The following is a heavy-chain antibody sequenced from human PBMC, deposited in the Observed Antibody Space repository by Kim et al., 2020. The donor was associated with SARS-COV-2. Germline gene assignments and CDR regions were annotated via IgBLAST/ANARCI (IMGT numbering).Heavy chain of an antibody. CDR3: ANGGRSLYNWFDP. CDR2: ISGSGGST. J-gene: IGHJ5*02. D-gene: IGHD3-10*01. Sequence: GWSLRLSCAASGFTFSSYAMSWVRQAPGKGLEWVSAISGSGGSTYYADSVKGRFTISRDNSKNTLYLQMNSLRAEDTAVYYCANGGRSLYNWFDPWGQGTLVTVSS. CDR1: GFTFSSYA. V-gene: IGHV3-23*01.